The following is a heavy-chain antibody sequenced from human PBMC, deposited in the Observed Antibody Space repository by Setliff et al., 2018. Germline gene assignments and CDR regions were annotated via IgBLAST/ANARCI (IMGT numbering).Heavy chain of an antibody. D-gene: IGHD4-17*01. CDR1: GFTFSSYA. V-gene: IGHV3-30*04. CDR2: ISYDGSNK. Sequence: GGSLRLSCAASGFTFSSYAMHWVRQAPGKGLEWVAVISYDGSNKYYADSVKGRFTISRDISKNTVYLQMNSLRVEDTAVYFCAKVYRDYGNSVDAFDVWGQGTMVTVSS. CDR3: AKVYRDYGNSVDAFDV. J-gene: IGHJ3*01.